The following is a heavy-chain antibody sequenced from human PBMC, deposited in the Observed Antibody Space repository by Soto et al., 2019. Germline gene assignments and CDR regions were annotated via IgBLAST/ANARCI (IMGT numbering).Heavy chain of an antibody. CDR1: GYTLTELS. Sequence: QVQLVQSGAEVKKPGASVKVSCKVSGYTLTELSMHWVRQAPGKGLEWMGGFDPEDGETIYAQKFQGRVTMTEDTPTEPAYMERSSLRSADTAVDYCATDRRIVGATTRGWGGFDPWGQGTLVTVSS. J-gene: IGHJ5*02. D-gene: IGHD1-26*01. CDR2: FDPEDGET. V-gene: IGHV1-24*01. CDR3: ATDRRIVGATTRGWGGFDP.